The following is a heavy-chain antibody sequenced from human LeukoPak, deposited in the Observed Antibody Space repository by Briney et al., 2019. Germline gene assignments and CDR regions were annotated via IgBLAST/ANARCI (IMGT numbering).Heavy chain of an antibody. CDR2: ISYDGSHK. J-gene: IGHJ6*02. CDR3: ARDLKRYSSTWYRGDFYFGMDV. V-gene: IGHV3-30*04. D-gene: IGHD6-13*01. CDR1: GFTFSDYA. Sequence: GGSLRLSCAASGFTFSDYAMHWVRQAPGKGLEWVAVISYDGSHKFNADSVKGRFTISRDNSKNTLYLQMNSLRAEDTAVYYCARDLKRYSSTWYRGDFYFGMDVWGQGTTVTVSS.